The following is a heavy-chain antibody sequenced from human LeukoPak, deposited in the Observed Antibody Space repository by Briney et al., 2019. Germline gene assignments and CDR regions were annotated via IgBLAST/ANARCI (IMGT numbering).Heavy chain of an antibody. CDR2: ISAYNGNT. CDR3: ARADTISDAFGI. Sequence: ASVKVSCRASGYTFTSYGISWVRQALGQGLEWMGWISAYNGNTNYAQKLQGRVTMTTDTSTSTAYMELRSLRSDDTAVYYCARADTISDAFGIWGQGTMVTVSS. V-gene: IGHV1-18*01. CDR1: GYTFTSYG. J-gene: IGHJ3*02. D-gene: IGHD3-9*01.